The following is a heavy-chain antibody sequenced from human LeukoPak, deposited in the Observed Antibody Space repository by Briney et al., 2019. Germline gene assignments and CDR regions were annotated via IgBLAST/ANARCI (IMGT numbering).Heavy chain of an antibody. CDR1: GGSFSGYY. D-gene: IGHD2-2*01. J-gene: IGHJ6*03. CDR2: INHSGGT. Sequence: PSETLSLTCAVYGGSFSGYYWSWIRQPPGKGLEWIGEINHSGGTNYNPSLKSRVTISVDTSKNQFSLKLSSVTAADTAVYYCARGPDCSSTSCYSYYYYMDVWGKGTTVTVSS. V-gene: IGHV4-34*01. CDR3: ARGPDCSSTSCYSYYYYMDV.